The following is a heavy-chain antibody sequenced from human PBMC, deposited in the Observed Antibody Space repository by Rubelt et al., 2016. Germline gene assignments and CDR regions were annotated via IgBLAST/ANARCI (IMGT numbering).Heavy chain of an antibody. V-gene: IGHV1-2*02. J-gene: IGHJ4*02. CDR1: GYTFTGYY. CDR2: INPNSGGT. CDR3: ARFAIGGHSSGYLFDY. Sequence: QVQLVQSGAEVKKPGASVKVSCKASGYTFTGYYMHWVRQAPGQGIEWMGWINPNSGGTNYAQKFQGRVTMTRDTSSSTAYMELSRLRSDDTAVYYCARFAIGGHSSGYLFDYWGQGTLVTVSS. D-gene: IGHD3-22*01.